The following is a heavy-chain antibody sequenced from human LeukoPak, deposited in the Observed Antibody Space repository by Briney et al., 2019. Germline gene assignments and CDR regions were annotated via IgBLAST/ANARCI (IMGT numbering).Heavy chain of an antibody. CDR3: ARYSSSWNGYYLDY. V-gene: IGHV1-8*01. CDR1: GYTFTSYD. D-gene: IGHD6-13*01. CDR2: MNPNSGNT. Sequence: ASVKVSCKASGYTFTSYDINWVRQATGQGLEWMGWMNPNSGNTGYAQKFQGRVTMTRNTSTSTAYMELRSLRSDDTAVYYCARYSSSWNGYYLDYWGQGTLVTVSS. J-gene: IGHJ4*02.